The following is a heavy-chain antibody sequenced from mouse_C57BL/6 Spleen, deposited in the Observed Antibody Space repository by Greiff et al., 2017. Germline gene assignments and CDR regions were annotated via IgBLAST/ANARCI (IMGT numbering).Heavy chain of an antibody. J-gene: IGHJ3*01. CDR3: ARGGTGPQFAY. CDR2: IDPSDSYT. Sequence: QVQLKQPGAELVKPGASVKLSCKASGYTFTSYWMQWVKQRPGQGLEWIGEIDPSDSYTNYNQKFTGKATLTVDTSSSTAYMQLSSLTSEDSAVYYCARGGTGPQFAYWGQGTLVTVSA. V-gene: IGHV1-50*01. D-gene: IGHD3-3*01. CDR1: GYTFTSYW.